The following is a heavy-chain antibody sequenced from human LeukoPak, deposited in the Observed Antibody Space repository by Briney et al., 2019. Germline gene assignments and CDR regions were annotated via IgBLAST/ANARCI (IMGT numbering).Heavy chain of an antibody. CDR2: IKQDGSEK. CDR1: GFTFSSYW. CDR3: ARRIAAAFAEYFQH. V-gene: IGHV3-7*01. D-gene: IGHD6-13*01. Sequence: GGSLRLSCAASGFTFSSYWMSWVRQAPGKGLEWVANIKQDGSEKYYVDSVKGRFTISRDNAKNSLYLQMNSLRAEDTAVYYCARRIAAAFAEYFQHWGQGTLVTVSS. J-gene: IGHJ1*01.